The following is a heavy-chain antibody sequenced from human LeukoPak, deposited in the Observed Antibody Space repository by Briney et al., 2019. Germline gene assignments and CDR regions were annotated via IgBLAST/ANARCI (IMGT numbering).Heavy chain of an antibody. J-gene: IGHJ3*02. CDR2: IGTTGDT. V-gene: IGHV3-13*04. Sequence: GGSLRLSCAASGFIFSDFDMHWVCQVTGKGLEWVSAIGTTGDTYYPGSVKGRFTISRENAKNSLYLQMNSLRAEDTAVYYCARATISVAYAFDIWGQGTMVIVSS. CDR1: GFIFSDFD. CDR3: ARATISVAYAFDI. D-gene: IGHD6-19*01.